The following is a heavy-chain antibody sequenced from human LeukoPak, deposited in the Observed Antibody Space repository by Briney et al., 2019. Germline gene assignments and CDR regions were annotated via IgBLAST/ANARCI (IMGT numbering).Heavy chain of an antibody. CDR3: ARRRGSSGWFYFDY. CDR2: IYPGDSDT. Sequence: GESLKISCKGSGYSFTSYLIGGVGQPLGKGLEGRGIIYPGDSDTRYSRSFQGQVTISADKSSSTAYLQWSSLKASDTAMYYCARRRGSSGWFYFDYWGQGTLVTVSS. V-gene: IGHV5-51*01. CDR1: GYSFTSYL. D-gene: IGHD6-19*01. J-gene: IGHJ4*02.